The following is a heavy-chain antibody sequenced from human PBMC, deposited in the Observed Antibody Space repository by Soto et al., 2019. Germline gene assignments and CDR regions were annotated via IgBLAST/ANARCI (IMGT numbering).Heavy chain of an antibody. J-gene: IGHJ4*02. D-gene: IGHD3-10*01. Sequence: QVQLQESGPGLVKHSQTLCLTCTVSGGSINSDGNYWSWIRQHPGKGQEWIGYIYNSGSTYYNPSLKSRVTISVDTSKNQFSLKLSSVTAADTAVYCCARGITMVRGVIHTPYFDYWGQGTLVTVSS. V-gene: IGHV4-31*03. CDR2: IYNSGST. CDR1: GGSINSDGNY. CDR3: ARGITMVRGVIHTPYFDY.